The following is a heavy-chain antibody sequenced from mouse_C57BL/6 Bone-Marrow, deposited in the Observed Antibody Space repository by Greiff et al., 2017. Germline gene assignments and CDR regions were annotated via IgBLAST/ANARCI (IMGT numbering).Heavy chain of an antibody. Sequence: EVQRVESGGGLVKPGGSLKLSCAASGFTFSSSAMSWVRQTPEKRLEWVATISDGGSYTYYPDNVKGRFTISRDNAKNNLYLQMSHLKSEDTAMYYWARALITTVSYFDYWGQGTTLTVSS. CDR2: ISDGGSYT. V-gene: IGHV5-4*01. CDR1: GFTFSSSA. J-gene: IGHJ2*01. D-gene: IGHD1-1*01. CDR3: ARALITTVSYFDY.